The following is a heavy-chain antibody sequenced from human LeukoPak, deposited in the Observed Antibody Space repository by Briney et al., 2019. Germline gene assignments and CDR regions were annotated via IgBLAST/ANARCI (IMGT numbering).Heavy chain of an antibody. D-gene: IGHD3-10*01. CDR3: ARGTYYYGSGSYSPFDY. J-gene: IGHJ4*02. CDR2: TYYSGST. CDR1: GGSISSYY. Sequence: SETLSLTCTVSGGSISSYYWSWIRQPPGKGLEWIGYTYYSGSTNYNPSLKSRVTISVDTSKNQFSLKLSSVTAADTAVYYCARGTYYYGSGSYSPFDYWGQGTLVTVSS. V-gene: IGHV4-59*01.